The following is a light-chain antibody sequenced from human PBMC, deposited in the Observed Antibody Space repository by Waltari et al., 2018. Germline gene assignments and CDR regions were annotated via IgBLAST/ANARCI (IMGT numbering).Light chain of an antibody. J-gene: IGKJ3*01. CDR2: DAS. Sequence: DIQMTQSPSSLSASVGDRVTITCRASQSISSYLNWYQQKPGKAPKLLIYDASSLQSGVSSRFSGSGSGTDFTLTINSLQPEDFATYYCQQSYSTPLTFGPGTKVDIK. V-gene: IGKV1-39*01. CDR1: QSISSY. CDR3: QQSYSTPLT.